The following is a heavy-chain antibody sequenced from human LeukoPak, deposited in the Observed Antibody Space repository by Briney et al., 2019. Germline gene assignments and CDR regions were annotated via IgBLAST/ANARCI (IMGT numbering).Heavy chain of an antibody. J-gene: IGHJ4*02. CDR2: ITSSSSYA. CDR1: GFTFSTYN. D-gene: IGHD3-10*01. CDR3: ARTRYYYNSRSYGAPYYFDY. Sequence: PGGSLRLSCEASGFTFSTYNMNWVRQAPGKRLEWVSSITSSSSYAFYADSVKGRFTISRDNAKNSLYLQMNSLRAEDTAVYYCARTRYYYNSRSYGAPYYFDYWGQGTLVTVSS. V-gene: IGHV3-21*01.